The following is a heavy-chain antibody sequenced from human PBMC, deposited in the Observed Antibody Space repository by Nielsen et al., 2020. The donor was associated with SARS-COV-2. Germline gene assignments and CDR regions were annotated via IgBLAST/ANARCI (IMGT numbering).Heavy chain of an antibody. V-gene: IGHV3-21*01. CDR3: ALGILTGYYYGMDV. D-gene: IGHD3-9*01. CDR1: GFTFSSYS. J-gene: IGHJ6*02. Sequence: GGSLRLSCAASGFTFSSYSMNWVRQAPGKGLEWVSSISSSSSYIYYADSVKGRFTISRDNAKNSLYLQMNSLRAEDTAVYYCALGILTGYYYGMDVWGQGTTVTVSS. CDR2: ISSSSSYI.